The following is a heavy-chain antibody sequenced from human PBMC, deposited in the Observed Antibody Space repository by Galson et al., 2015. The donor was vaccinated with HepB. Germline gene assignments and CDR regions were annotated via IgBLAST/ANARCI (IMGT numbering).Heavy chain of an antibody. Sequence: SLRLSCAASGFTFSSYSMNWVRQAPGKGLEWVSSISSSSSYIYYADSVKGRFAISRDNAKNSLYLQMNSLRAEDTAVYYCALDWNGYYRPVDYWGQGTLVTVSS. CDR2: ISSSSSYI. CDR1: GFTFSSYS. D-gene: IGHD3-3*01. J-gene: IGHJ4*02. V-gene: IGHV3-21*01. CDR3: ALDWNGYYRPVDY.